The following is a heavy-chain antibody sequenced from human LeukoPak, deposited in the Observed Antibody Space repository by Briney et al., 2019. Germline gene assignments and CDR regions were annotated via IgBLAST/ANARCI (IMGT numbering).Heavy chain of an antibody. CDR2: ISYDGSNK. CDR3: ARDDY. CDR1: GFTFSSYA. J-gene: IGHJ4*02. Sequence: GGSLRLSCAASGFTFSSYAMHWVRQAPGKGLEWVAVISYDGSNKYYADSVKGRFTISRDNSKNTLYLQMNSLRAEDTAVYYCARDDYWGQGTLVTVSS. V-gene: IGHV3-30-3*01.